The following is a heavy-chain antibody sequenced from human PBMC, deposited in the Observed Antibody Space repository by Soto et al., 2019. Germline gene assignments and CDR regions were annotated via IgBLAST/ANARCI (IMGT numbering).Heavy chain of an antibody. V-gene: IGHV3-23*01. CDR2: ISGSSDHT. J-gene: IGHJ4*02. CDR1: GFTFSNYA. CDR3: AKATYSSGWRYYFDF. Sequence: PGGSLRLSCAASGFTFSNYALSWVRQAPGKGLEWVSAISGSSDHTFYADSVKGRFTISRDNSKSTLYLQVNSLRAEDTAVYYCAKATYSSGWRYYFDFWGQGTQVTVSS. D-gene: IGHD6-19*01.